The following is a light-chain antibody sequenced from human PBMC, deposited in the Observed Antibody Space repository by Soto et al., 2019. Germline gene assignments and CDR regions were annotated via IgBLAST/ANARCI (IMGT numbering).Light chain of an antibody. V-gene: IGLV1-47*01. CDR2: RTD. Sequence: QLVLSQPPSASGAPGLRVTISCSGSSSNIGSNFVYWYQQLPGTAPKLLIYRTDQRPSGVPDRFSGSKPGTSASLAISGLRSEDEADYYCAAWDNSLRWVFGGGTKLTVL. CDR1: SSNIGSNF. CDR3: AAWDNSLRWV. J-gene: IGLJ3*02.